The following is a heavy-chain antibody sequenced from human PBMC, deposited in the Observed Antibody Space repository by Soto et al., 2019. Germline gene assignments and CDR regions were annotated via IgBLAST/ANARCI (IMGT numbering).Heavy chain of an antibody. CDR3: ARGLVYYGSGSYHGMDV. CDR1: GGPFSDYY. CDR2: INHSGST. J-gene: IGHJ6*02. D-gene: IGHD3-10*01. Sequence: SETLSLTCAVYGGPFSDYYWSWIRQPPGKGLEWIGEINHSGSTNYNPSLKSRVTISVDTSKNQFSLKLSSVTAADTAVYYCARGLVYYGSGSYHGMDVWGQGTTVTVSS. V-gene: IGHV4-34*01.